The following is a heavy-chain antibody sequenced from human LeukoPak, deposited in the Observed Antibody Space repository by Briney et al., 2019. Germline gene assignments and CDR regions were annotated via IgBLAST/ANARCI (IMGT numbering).Heavy chain of an antibody. Sequence: GGSLRLSCAASGFTFSSYWMSWVRQAPGKGLEWVSSISSSSSYIYYADSVKGRFTISRDNAKNSLYLQMNSLRAEDTAVYYCARDRSGYLGYWGQGTLVTVSS. D-gene: IGHD3-3*01. CDR2: ISSSSSYI. CDR1: GFTFSSYW. J-gene: IGHJ4*02. V-gene: IGHV3-21*01. CDR3: ARDRSGYLGY.